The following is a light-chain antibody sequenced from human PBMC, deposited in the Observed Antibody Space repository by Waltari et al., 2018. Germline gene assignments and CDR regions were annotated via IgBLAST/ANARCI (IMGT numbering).Light chain of an antibody. CDR2: DAS. CDR3: QQRTDWLWT. Sequence: EVVLTQSPATLSLSPGDRATLSCRASHSISKFLAWYQQRPGQAPRLRIYDASDRPPGIPARFSGSGSGTDFTLTISSLEPEDFAVYYCQQRTDWLWTFGQGTKVEIK. J-gene: IGKJ1*01. V-gene: IGKV3-11*01. CDR1: HSISKF.